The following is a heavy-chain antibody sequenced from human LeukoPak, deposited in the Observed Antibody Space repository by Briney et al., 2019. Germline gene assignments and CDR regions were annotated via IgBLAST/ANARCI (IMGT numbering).Heavy chain of an antibody. CDR2: IKQDGSEK. D-gene: IGHD3-3*01. CDR3: ARDFAYERFDY. V-gene: IGHV3-7*01. Sequence: GGSLRLSCAASGFTFSSYAMSWVRQAPGRGPEWVANIKQDGSEKYYVDSVKGRFTVSRDNAKNSLYLQMNSLRAEDTAVYYCARDFAYERFDYWGQGTLVTVSS. CDR1: GFTFSSYA. J-gene: IGHJ4*02.